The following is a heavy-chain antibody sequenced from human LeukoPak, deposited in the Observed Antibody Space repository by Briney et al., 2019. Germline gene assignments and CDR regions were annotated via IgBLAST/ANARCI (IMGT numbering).Heavy chain of an antibody. V-gene: IGHV4-31*03. CDR1: GGSISSGVYY. J-gene: IGHJ4*02. CDR3: ARVALGYCSGGSCYPGGFDY. Sequence: SQTLSLTCTVSGGSISSGVYYWSWIRQHPGKGLERIGYIYYSGSTYYNPSLKSRVTISVDTSKNQFSLKLSSVTAADTAVYYCARVALGYCSGGSCYPGGFDYWGQGTLVTVSS. CDR2: IYYSGST. D-gene: IGHD2-15*01.